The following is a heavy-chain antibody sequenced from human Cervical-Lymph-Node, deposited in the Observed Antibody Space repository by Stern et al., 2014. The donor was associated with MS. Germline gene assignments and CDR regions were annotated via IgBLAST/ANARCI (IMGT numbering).Heavy chain of an antibody. J-gene: IGHJ4*02. CDR3: ATDGRDSDGRSSLFDY. V-gene: IGHV4-39*01. CDR2: ISYSGT. Sequence: QVQLQESGPGLVKPSETLSLICTVSGGSIRSSTYSWGWVRQPPGKGLEWIGTISYSGTYYNPSLKSRVTTSVDPSKNQFSLKLASVTAADTAVYYCATDGRDSDGRSSLFDYWGQGTLVTVSS. D-gene: IGHD2-15*01. CDR1: GGSIRSSTYS.